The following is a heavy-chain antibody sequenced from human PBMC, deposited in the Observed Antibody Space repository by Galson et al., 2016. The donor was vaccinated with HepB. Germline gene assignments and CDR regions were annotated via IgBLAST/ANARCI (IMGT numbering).Heavy chain of an antibody. J-gene: IGHJ4*02. CDR3: AARGNSWPYY. D-gene: IGHD6-13*01. V-gene: IGHV1-58*01. Sequence: SVKASCKASGVTFSTSAVQWVRQARGRHLEWIGWIVAGNGDTKYAQKFQERVTITRDMSTRTAYMELSSLTSEDTAVYYCAARGNSWPYYWGQGTLVTVSS. CDR2: IVAGNGDT. CDR1: GVTFSTSA.